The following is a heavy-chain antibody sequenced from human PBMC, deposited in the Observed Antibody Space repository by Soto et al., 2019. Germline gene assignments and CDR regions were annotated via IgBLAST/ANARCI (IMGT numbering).Heavy chain of an antibody. V-gene: IGHV3-30*18. CDR1: GFTFSNYG. D-gene: IGHD7-27*01. J-gene: IGHJ4*02. CDR2: ISYDGSKK. CDR3: AKDGANWAFDY. Sequence: QVQVVESGGGVVQPGRSLRLSCAASGFTFSNYGMHWVRQAPGKGLEWVTVISYDGSKKYYADSVKGRFTISRDNSKNTLYLQMISLRPEDTAVYYCAKDGANWAFDYWGQGTLVTVSS.